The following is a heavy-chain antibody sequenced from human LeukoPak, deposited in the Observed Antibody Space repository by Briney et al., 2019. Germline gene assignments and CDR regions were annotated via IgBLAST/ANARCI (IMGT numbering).Heavy chain of an antibody. CDR1: GYTSTGYY. D-gene: IGHD6-25*01. CDR2: INPTSGDT. CDR3: ARYGFSSVWQGGWHAFDI. Sequence: ASVKVSCKASGYTSTGYYVHWVRQAPGQGLEWMGIINPTSGDTNYAQNFQGRVTMTRDMSTSTVYMELSSLRSEDTAVYYCARYGFSSVWQGGWHAFDIWGLGTMVTVSS. J-gene: IGHJ3*02. V-gene: IGHV1-46*01.